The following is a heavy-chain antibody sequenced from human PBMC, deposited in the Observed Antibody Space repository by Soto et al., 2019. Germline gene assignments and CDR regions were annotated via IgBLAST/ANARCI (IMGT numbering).Heavy chain of an antibody. CDR1: GGSISSGGYY. CDR2: IYYSGST. Sequence: SETLSLTCTVSGGSISSGGYYWSWIRQHPGKGLEWIGYIYYSGSTYYNPSLKSRVTISVDTSKNQFSLKLSSVTAADTAVYYCASLRLGYDILTGSTRADYYYYMDVWGKGTTVTVSS. V-gene: IGHV4-31*03. CDR3: ASLRLGYDILTGSTRADYYYYMDV. J-gene: IGHJ6*03. D-gene: IGHD3-9*01.